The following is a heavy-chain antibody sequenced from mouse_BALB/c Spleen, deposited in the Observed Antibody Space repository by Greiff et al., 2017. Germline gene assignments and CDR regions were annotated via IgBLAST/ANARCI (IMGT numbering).Heavy chain of an antibody. CDR3: APVVPYAMDY. V-gene: IGHV1S29*02. D-gene: IGHD1-1*01. Sequence: VQLKESGPELVKPGASVKISCKASGYTFTDYNMHWVKQSHGKSLEWIGYIYPYNGGTGYNQKFKSKATLTVDNSSSTAYMELRSLTSEDSAVYYCAPVVPYAMDYWGQGTSVTVSS. J-gene: IGHJ4*01. CDR1: GYTFTDYN. CDR2: IYPYNGGT.